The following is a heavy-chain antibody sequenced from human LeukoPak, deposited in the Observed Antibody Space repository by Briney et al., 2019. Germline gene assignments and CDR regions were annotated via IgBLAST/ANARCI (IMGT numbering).Heavy chain of an antibody. CDR2: ISGSGVST. CDR1: GFTFSSYA. D-gene: IGHD6-13*01. J-gene: IGHJ4*02. CDR3: AKASGYSSPLDYFDY. Sequence: GGSLRLSCAASGFTFSSYAMSWVRQAPGKGLEWVSAISGSGVSTYYADSVKGRFTISRDNSKNTLYLQVNSLGAEDTAVYYCAKASGYSSPLDYFDYWGQGTLVTVSS. V-gene: IGHV3-23*01.